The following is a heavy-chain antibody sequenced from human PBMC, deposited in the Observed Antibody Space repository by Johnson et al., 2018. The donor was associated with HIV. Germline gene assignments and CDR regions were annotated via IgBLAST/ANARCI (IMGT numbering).Heavy chain of an antibody. Sequence: QVQLVESGGGLVKPGGSLRLSCAASGFTFINAWMSWVRHAPGKGLEWVAVISYDGSNKYYADSVKGRFTISRDNSKNTLHLQMNSLRAEDTAVYYCAKAMSVSSWEHRGAFDIWGQGTMVTVSS. CDR1: GFTFINAW. CDR3: AKAMSVSSWEHRGAFDI. CDR2: ISYDGSNK. V-gene: IGHV3-30*18. D-gene: IGHD6-13*01. J-gene: IGHJ3*02.